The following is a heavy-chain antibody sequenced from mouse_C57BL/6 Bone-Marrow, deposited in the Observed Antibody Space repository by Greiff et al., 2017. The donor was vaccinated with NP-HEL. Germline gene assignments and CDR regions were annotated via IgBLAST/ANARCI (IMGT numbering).Heavy chain of an antibody. Sequence: EAGGGLVQPKGSLKLSCAASGFSFNTYAMNWVRQAPGKGLEWVARIRSKSNNYATYYADSVKDRFTISRDDSESMLYLQMNNLKTEDTAMYYCVRQRTYFDYWGQGTTLTVSS. CDR2: IRSKSNNYAT. CDR3: VRQRTYFDY. V-gene: IGHV10-1*01. CDR1: GFSFNTYA. J-gene: IGHJ2*01.